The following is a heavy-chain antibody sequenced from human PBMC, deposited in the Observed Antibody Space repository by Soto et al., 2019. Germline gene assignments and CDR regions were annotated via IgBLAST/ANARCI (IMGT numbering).Heavy chain of an antibody. Sequence: PGGSLRLSFEAFGFAFSGYGMNWVRQAPGKGLEWISSVSNSGSMIHYSASVKGRFTISRDNAMNSLYLQMNSLSDEDTAVYYCARGGWNYDCIDVWGQGTTVTVSS. V-gene: IGHV3-48*02. CDR2: VSNSGSMI. J-gene: IGHJ6*02. CDR1: GFAFSGYG. D-gene: IGHD3-3*01. CDR3: ARGGWNYDCIDV.